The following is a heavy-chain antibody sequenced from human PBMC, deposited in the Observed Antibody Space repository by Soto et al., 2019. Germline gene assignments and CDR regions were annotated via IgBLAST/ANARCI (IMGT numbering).Heavy chain of an antibody. CDR3: ARGRSLRYFDWLWYFQH. Sequence: GASVKVSCKASGGTFSSYTISWVRQAPGQGLEWMGRIIPILGIANYAQKFQGRVTMTRNTSISTAYMELSSLRSEDTAVYYCARGRSLRYFDWLWYFQHWGQGTLVTVS. CDR1: GGTFSSYT. V-gene: IGHV1-69*02. J-gene: IGHJ1*01. CDR2: IIPILGIA. D-gene: IGHD3-9*01.